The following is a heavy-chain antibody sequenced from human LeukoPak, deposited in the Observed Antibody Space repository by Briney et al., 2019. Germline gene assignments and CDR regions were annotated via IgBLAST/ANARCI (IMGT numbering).Heavy chain of an antibody. Sequence: PGGSLKLSCAASGFTFSNYAMSWVRQAPGKGLEWVANIKQDGSEKYYVDSVKGRFTISRDNAKNSLYLQMNSLRAEDTAVYYCARDQNTGDYYYYYYMDVWGKGTTVTISS. V-gene: IGHV3-7*01. J-gene: IGHJ6*03. D-gene: IGHD2/OR15-2a*01. CDR3: ARDQNTGDYYYYYYMDV. CDR2: IKQDGSEK. CDR1: GFTFSNYA.